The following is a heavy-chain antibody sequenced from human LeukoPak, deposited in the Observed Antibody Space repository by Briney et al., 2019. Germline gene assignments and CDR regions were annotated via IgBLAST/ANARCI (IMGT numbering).Heavy chain of an antibody. CDR1: GYTFTGYY. D-gene: IGHD4-17*01. J-gene: IGHJ4*02. V-gene: IGHV1-2*02. CDR3: ATGSHYYGDYGPPDY. Sequence: GASVKVSCKASGYTFTGYYMHWVRQAPGQGLEWMGWINPNSGGTNYAQKFQGRVTMTRNTSISTAYMELSRLRSDDTAVYYCATGSHYYGDYGPPDYWGQGTLVTVSS. CDR2: INPNSGGT.